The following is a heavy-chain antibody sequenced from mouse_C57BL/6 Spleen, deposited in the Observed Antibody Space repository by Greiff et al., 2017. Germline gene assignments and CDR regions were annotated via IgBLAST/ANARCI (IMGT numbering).Heavy chain of an antibody. V-gene: IGHV14-4*01. Sequence: EVQLQQSGAELVRPGASVKLSCTASGFNIKDDYMHWVKQRPEQGLEWIGWIDPENGDTEYASKFQGKATITADTSSNTAYLQLSSLTSEDTAVYYCTTRGSPFAYWGQGTLVTVSA. CDR2: IDPENGDT. CDR3: TTRGSPFAY. J-gene: IGHJ3*01. D-gene: IGHD1-1*01. CDR1: GFNIKDDY.